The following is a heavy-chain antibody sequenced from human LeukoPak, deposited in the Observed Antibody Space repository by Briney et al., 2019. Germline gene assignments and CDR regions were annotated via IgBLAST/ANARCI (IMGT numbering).Heavy chain of an antibody. CDR3: ARLYYYGSGLSDF. Sequence: GGSLRLSCAASGFTFSSYGMHWVRQAPGKGLEWVAVISDDGSRKFYADSVKGRFTISRDNSQNTLYLQMNSLRVEDTAVYYCARLYYYGSGLSDFWGQGTLVTVSS. D-gene: IGHD3-10*01. CDR2: ISDDGSRK. J-gene: IGHJ4*02. CDR1: GFTFSSYG. V-gene: IGHV3-30*03.